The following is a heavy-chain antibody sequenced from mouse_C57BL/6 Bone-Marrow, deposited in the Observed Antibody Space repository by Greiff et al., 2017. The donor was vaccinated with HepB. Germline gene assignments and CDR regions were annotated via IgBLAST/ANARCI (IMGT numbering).Heavy chain of an antibody. CDR1: GYTFTSYW. J-gene: IGHJ1*03. Sequence: VQLQQPGAELVKPGASVKLSCKASGYTFTSYWMHWVKQRPGRGLEWIGRIEPNRGGTKYNEKFKSKATLTVDKPSRTAYMQLSSRTSEDAAVYYCAYYGSSYGYFDVWGTGTTVTVSS. V-gene: IGHV1-72*01. CDR2: IEPNRGGT. CDR3: AYYGSSYGYFDV. D-gene: IGHD1-1*01.